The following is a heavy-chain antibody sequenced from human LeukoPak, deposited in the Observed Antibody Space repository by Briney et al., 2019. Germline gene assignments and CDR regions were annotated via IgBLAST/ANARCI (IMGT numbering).Heavy chain of an antibody. J-gene: IGHJ4*02. CDR1: GFTFSRNA. CDR3: ARSIPYGTTWYGRSDY. Sequence: GGSLRLSCAASGFTFSRNAMNWVRQAPGKGLEWVSFISSSSNYMSYADSVKGRFTISRDNAKNSLYLQMNSLRAEDTAIYYCARSIPYGTTWYGRSDYWGQGTLVTVSS. D-gene: IGHD6-13*01. CDR2: ISSSSNYM. V-gene: IGHV3-21*03.